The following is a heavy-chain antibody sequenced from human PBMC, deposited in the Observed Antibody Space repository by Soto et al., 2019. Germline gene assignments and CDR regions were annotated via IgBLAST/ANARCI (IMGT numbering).Heavy chain of an antibody. CDR1: GFTFSSYW. CDR3: ARGSYYDFWSGYPTFDY. CDR2: INSDGSST. J-gene: IGHJ4*02. Sequence: PGGSLRLSCAASGFTFSSYWMHWVRQAPGKGLVWISGINSDGSSTSYADSVKGRFTISRDDAKNTLFLQTDSLRAEDTAAYYCARGSYYDFWSGYPTFDYWGQGTVVTVSS. V-gene: IGHV3-74*01. D-gene: IGHD3-3*01.